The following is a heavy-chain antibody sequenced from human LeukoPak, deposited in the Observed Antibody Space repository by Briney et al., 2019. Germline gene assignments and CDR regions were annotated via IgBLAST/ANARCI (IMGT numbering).Heavy chain of an antibody. CDR2: IKQDGNEK. CDR1: GFTFSNYW. V-gene: IGHV3-7*01. J-gene: IGHJ4*02. Sequence: GGSLRLSCAACGFTFSNYWMSWVRQAPGKGVEWVANIKQDGNEKYYMDALKGRFTISRDNAKNSLYLQMNSLRAEDTAVYYCARDSPERGYSYGPLDNYFDYWGQGTLVTVSS. D-gene: IGHD5-18*01. CDR3: ARDSPERGYSYGPLDNYFDY.